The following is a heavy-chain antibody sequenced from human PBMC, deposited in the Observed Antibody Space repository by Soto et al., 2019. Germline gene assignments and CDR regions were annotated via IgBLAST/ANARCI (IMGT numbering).Heavy chain of an antibody. CDR3: ARDSLDYGDPYYYYYMDV. J-gene: IGHJ6*03. V-gene: IGHV3-33*08. CDR1: GFTFSGSA. CDR2: IWYDGSNK. D-gene: IGHD4-17*01. Sequence: PGGSLRLSCAASGFTFSGSAMHWVRQAPGKGLEWVAVIWYDGSNKYYADSVKGRFTISRDNSKNTLYLQMNSLRAEDTAVYYCARDSLDYGDPYYYYYMDVWGKGTTVTV.